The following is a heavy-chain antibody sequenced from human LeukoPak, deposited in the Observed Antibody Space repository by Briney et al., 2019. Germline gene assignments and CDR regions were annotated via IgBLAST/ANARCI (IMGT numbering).Heavy chain of an antibody. CDR2: TYYRSKWYN. V-gene: IGHV6-1*01. Sequence: SQTLSLTCAISGDSVSSNSAAWNWIRQSPSRGLEWLGRTYYRSKWYNDYAVSVKSRITINPDTSKNQFSLQLNSVTPEDTAVYYCARATREYYDSSGYYYGSSPSDYWGQGTLVTVSS. D-gene: IGHD3-22*01. CDR3: ARATREYYDSSGYYYGSSPSDY. J-gene: IGHJ4*02. CDR1: GDSVSSNSAA.